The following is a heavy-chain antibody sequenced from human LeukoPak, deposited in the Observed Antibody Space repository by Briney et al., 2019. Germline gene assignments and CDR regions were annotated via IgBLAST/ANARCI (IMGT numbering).Heavy chain of an antibody. CDR1: GFTFSSYG. CDR2: IRYDGSNK. J-gene: IGHJ6*01. V-gene: IGHV3-30*02. CDR3: AKDEIVDI. Sequence: GESLRLSCAASGFTFSSYGMHWVRQAPGKGLEWVAFIRYDGSNKYYTDAVKGRFTISRDNSKNPMYLQMNSLRAEDTAVYYCAKDEIVDICGKGTTVSVSS.